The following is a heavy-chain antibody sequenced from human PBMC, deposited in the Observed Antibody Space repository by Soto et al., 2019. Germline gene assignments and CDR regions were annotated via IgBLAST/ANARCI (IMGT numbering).Heavy chain of an antibody. CDR1: GDSIRSYY. D-gene: IGHD3-22*01. J-gene: IGHJ4*02. CDR3: MLGSGWKDFDY. CDR2: IYYTGST. Sequence: PSETLSLTCTVSGDSIRSYYWSWIRQPPGKGLEWLGYIYYTGSTNYNSSLKSRVTISVDTSKNQFSLKLSSVTAADTAVYYCMLGSGWKDFDYWGQGTLVTVSS. V-gene: IGHV4-59*08.